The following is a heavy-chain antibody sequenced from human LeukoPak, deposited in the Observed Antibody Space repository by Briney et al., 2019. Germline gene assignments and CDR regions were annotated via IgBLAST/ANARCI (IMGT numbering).Heavy chain of an antibody. CDR2: ISYDGSNK. D-gene: IGHD2-15*01. Sequence: GGSLRLSCAASGFTFSSYAMHWVRQAPGKGLEWVAVISYDGSNKYYADSVKGRFTISRDNSKNTLYLQMNSLRAEDTAVYYRARDPSGRYCSGGSCSPYYYYGMDVWGQGTTVTVSS. CDR1: GFTFSSYA. V-gene: IGHV3-30-3*01. CDR3: ARDPSGRYCSGGSCSPYYYYGMDV. J-gene: IGHJ6*02.